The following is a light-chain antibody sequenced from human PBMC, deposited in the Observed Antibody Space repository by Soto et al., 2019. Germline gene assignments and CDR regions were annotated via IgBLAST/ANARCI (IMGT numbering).Light chain of an antibody. J-gene: IGKJ2*01. CDR3: QQYGTSPPYT. Sequence: VLAQSPGTLSLSPGERATLSCRASQSVSSNYLAWYQHKPGQAPSLLISGASSRSTGIPDRFSGSGSGTDFTLTISRLEPEDFAVYYCQQYGTSPPYTFGQGTKLEIK. V-gene: IGKV3-20*01. CDR1: QSVSSNY. CDR2: GAS.